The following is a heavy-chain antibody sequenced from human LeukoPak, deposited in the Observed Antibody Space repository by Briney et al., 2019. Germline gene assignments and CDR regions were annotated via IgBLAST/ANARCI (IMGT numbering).Heavy chain of an antibody. CDR3: APRGDIEHSYGYGKWFDP. V-gene: IGHV4-39*07. CDR2: IYYSGST. Sequence: PSETLSLTCTVSGGSISSSSYYWGWIRQPPGKGLEWIGSIYYSGSTYYNASLKSRVTVSVDSSKNQFSLRLSSVTAADTAVYYCAPRGDIEHSYGYGKWFDPWGQGTRVTVSS. CDR1: GGSISSSSYY. D-gene: IGHD5-18*01. J-gene: IGHJ5*02.